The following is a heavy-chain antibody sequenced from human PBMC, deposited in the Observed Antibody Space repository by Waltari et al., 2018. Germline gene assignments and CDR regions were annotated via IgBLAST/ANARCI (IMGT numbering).Heavy chain of an antibody. J-gene: IGHJ2*01. Sequence: QVQLQQWGAGLLKPSETLSLTCAVYGGSFSGYYWSWIRQPPGKGLEWIGEINHSGRTNYNPSLKSLVTISVDTSKNQFSLKLSSVTAADTAVYYCARGRYYHDSSGYPRRYFDLWGRGTLVTVSS. CDR2: INHSGRT. V-gene: IGHV4-34*01. CDR3: ARGRYYHDSSGYPRRYFDL. CDR1: GGSFSGYY. D-gene: IGHD3-22*01.